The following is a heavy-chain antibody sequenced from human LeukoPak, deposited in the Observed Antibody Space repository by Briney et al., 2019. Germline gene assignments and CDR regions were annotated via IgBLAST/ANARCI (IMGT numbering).Heavy chain of an antibody. CDR1: GGSFSGYY. CDR3: ARVSLVRGVGY. J-gene: IGHJ4*02. CDR2: IDHSGST. V-gene: IGHV4-34*01. D-gene: IGHD3-10*01. Sequence: SETLSLTCAVYGGSFSGYYWSWIRQPPGKGLEWIGEIDHSGSTNYNPSLKSRVTISVDTSKNQFSLKLSSVTAADTAVYYCARVSLVRGVGYWGQGTLVTVTS.